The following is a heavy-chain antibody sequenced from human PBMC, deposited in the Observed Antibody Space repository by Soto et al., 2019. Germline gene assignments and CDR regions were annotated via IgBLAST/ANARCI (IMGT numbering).Heavy chain of an antibody. CDR3: ARQTGGFGYYFDY. J-gene: IGHJ4*02. V-gene: IGHV4-39*01. CDR1: GGSISSSDYY. CDR2: VYYSGST. D-gene: IGHD3-16*01. Sequence: PSETLSLTCIVSGGSISSSDYYWGWVRQPPGKGLEWIGAVYYSGSTYYNPSLTGRVTISVDTSKNQFSLNLRSVTAADTAVYYCARQTGGFGYYFDYWGQGALVTVSS.